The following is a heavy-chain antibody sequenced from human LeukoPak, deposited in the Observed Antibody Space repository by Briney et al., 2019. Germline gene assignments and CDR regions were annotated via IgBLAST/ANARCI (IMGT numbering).Heavy chain of an antibody. D-gene: IGHD5-18*01. CDR1: GFTFSSYW. V-gene: IGHV3-74*01. CDR2: INSDGSST. J-gene: IGHJ3*02. CDR3: ATALDTAMAYDAFNI. Sequence: GGSLRLSCAASGFTFSSYWMHWVRHAPGKGLVWVSRINSDGSSTTYADSVKGRFTISRDNAKNTLYLQMNSLRAEDTAVYYCATALDTAMAYDAFNIWGQGTMVTVSS.